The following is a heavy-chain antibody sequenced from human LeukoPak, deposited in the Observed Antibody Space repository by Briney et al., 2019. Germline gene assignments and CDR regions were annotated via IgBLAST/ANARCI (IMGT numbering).Heavy chain of an antibody. CDR3: AKDNGDNIDYFDY. CDR1: GFIFSQYS. CDR2: ISGSGGST. D-gene: IGHD4-23*01. V-gene: IGHV3-23*01. Sequence: GGSLRLSCAASGFIFSQYSMNWVRQAPGKGLEWVSAISGSGGSTYYADSVKGRFTISRDNSKNTLYLQMNSLRAEDTAVYYCAKDNGDNIDYFDYWGQGTLVTVSS. J-gene: IGHJ4*02.